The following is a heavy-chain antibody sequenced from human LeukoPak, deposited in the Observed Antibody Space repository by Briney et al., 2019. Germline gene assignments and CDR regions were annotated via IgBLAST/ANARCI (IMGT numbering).Heavy chain of an antibody. CDR3: AGGGDSGWAIDN. D-gene: IGHD6-19*01. Sequence: GGSLRLSCTVPGVSFNSFYMNWVRQAPGKGLEWISYIDTQSQTVYYADSMRGRFTISRDNAKNSLYLQINSLRDEDTALYYCAGGGDSGWAIDNWGQGTLVIVSS. CDR1: GVSFNSFY. J-gene: IGHJ4*02. V-gene: IGHV3-48*02. CDR2: IDTQSQTV.